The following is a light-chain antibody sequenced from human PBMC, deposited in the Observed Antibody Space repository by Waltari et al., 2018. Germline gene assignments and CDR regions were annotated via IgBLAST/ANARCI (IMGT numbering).Light chain of an antibody. CDR1: QGISNY. CDR2: AAS. V-gene: IGKV1-27*01. Sequence: DIQMTQSPSSLSASVGDRVTITCRASQGISNYLAWYQQKPGKVPKLLIYAASTLQSGVPDRFSGSKSGTSASLAISGLQSEDEADYYCAAWDDSLNGVVFGGGTK. J-gene: IGKJ4*01. CDR3: AAWDDSLNGVV.